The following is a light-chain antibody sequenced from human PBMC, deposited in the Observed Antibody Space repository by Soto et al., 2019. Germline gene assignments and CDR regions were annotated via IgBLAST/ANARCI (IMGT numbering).Light chain of an antibody. V-gene: IGLV1-40*01. Sequence: QSVLTQPPSVSGAPGQRVTISCTGSRSNIGAGYDVHWYQQIPGTAPKLLIYRNHDRPSGVPDRVSGSKSGTSASLAITGLQAEDEADYYCQSYDTSVSGARVFGGGTQLTVL. J-gene: IGLJ3*02. CDR2: RNH. CDR3: QSYDTSVSGARV. CDR1: RSNIGAGYD.